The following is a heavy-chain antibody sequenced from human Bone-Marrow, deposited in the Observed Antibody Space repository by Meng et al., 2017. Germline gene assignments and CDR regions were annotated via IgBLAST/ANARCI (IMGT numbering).Heavy chain of an antibody. Sequence: QVPLVQFGAEMRKPGASVKVSCKASGYIFSSSGISWVRQAPRQGLEWMGWISAYNGDTKYAPELQGRVSMTTDTSTYTAYMELRSLRSDDTAIYYCARDYANKVDYWGQGTLVTVSS. CDR3: ARDYANKVDY. V-gene: IGHV1-18*01. J-gene: IGHJ4*02. D-gene: IGHD2-2*01. CDR1: GYIFSSSG. CDR2: ISAYNGDT.